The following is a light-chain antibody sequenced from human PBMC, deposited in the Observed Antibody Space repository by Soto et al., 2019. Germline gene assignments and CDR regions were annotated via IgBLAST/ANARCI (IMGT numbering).Light chain of an antibody. CDR3: NSYTSRYTFV. CDR2: EVN. CDR1: SSDVGGYNY. J-gene: IGLJ1*01. Sequence: QSVLDQPASVSGSPGQSITISCTGTSSDVGGYNYVSWYQQHPGKAPKLMIYEVNNRPSGVSNRFSGSKSGNTASLTISGLQPEDEADYYCNSYTSRYTFVLGTGTKVTVL. V-gene: IGLV2-14*01.